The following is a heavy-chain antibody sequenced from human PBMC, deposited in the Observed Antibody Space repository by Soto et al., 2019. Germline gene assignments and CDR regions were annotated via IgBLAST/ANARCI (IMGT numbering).Heavy chain of an antibody. J-gene: IGHJ4*02. V-gene: IGHV1-69*13. Sequence: SVKVSCKASGGAFSSYAISWVRQAPGQGLEWMGGIIPIFGTANYAQKFQGRVTITADESTSTAYMELSSLRSEDTAVYYCARSMVRVWYFDYWGQGTLVTVSS. CDR3: ARSMVRVWYFDY. CDR2: IIPIFGTA. CDR1: GGAFSSYA. D-gene: IGHD3-10*01.